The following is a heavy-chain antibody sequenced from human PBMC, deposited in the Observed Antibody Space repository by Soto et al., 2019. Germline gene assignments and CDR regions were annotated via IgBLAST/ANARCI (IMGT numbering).Heavy chain of an antibody. J-gene: IGHJ6*02. CDR3: ARSLRFNRYFYGMDV. CDR1: GFSFSSYA. CDR2: TSYDGSKK. V-gene: IGHV3-30-3*01. D-gene: IGHD3-3*01. Sequence: QVQLVESGGGVVQPGRSLRLSCAASGFSFSSYAMHWVRQAPGKGLEWVAVTSYDGSKKFSADSVKGRFTISRDNSKNTLYLQMNSLRAEDTAVYYCARSLRFNRYFYGMDVWGQGTTFTVSS.